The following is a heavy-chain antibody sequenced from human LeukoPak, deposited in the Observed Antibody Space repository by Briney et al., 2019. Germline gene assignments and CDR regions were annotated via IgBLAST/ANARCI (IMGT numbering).Heavy chain of an antibody. J-gene: IGHJ5*02. D-gene: IGHD3-3*01. CDR3: ARDSTYYDFWSGYYSITNWFDP. V-gene: IGHV1-69*13. CDR1: GYTFTGYY. Sequence: SVKVSCKASGYTFTGYYMHWVRQAPGQGLEWMGGIIPIFGTANYAQKFQGRVTITADESTSTAYMELSSLRSEDTAVYYCARDSTYYDFWSGYYSITNWFDPWGQGTLVTVSS. CDR2: IIPIFGTA.